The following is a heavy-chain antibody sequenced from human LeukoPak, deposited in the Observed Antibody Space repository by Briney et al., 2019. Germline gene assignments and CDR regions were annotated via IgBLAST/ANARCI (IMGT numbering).Heavy chain of an antibody. V-gene: IGHV3-74*01. Sequence: QPGGSLRLSCAASGFTFSSYWMHWVRQAPGKGLVWVSRISTDGSTTTYADSVKGRFTISRDNSKNTLYLQMNSLRAEDTAVYYCAKAEYSSGWYFDYWGQGTLVTVSS. J-gene: IGHJ4*02. CDR2: ISTDGSTT. CDR3: AKAEYSSGWYFDY. CDR1: GFTFSSYW. D-gene: IGHD6-19*01.